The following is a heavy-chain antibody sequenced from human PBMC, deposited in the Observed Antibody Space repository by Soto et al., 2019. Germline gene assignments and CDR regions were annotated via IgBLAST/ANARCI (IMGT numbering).Heavy chain of an antibody. Sequence: ASVKVSCKASGYTFTSYDINWVRQATGQGLEWMGWMNPNSGNTGYAQKFQGRVTMTRNTSISTAYMELSSLRSEDTAVYYCARGNPGTMYYYDSSGYYPIDYWGQGTLVTVSS. CDR3: ARGNPGTMYYYDSSGYYPIDY. V-gene: IGHV1-8*01. D-gene: IGHD3-22*01. CDR2: MNPNSGNT. CDR1: GYTFTSYD. J-gene: IGHJ4*02.